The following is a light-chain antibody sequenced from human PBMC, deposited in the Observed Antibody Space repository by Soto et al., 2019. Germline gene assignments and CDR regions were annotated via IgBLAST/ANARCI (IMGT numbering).Light chain of an antibody. CDR2: AES. J-gene: IGKJ2*01. CDR1: QSISSY. V-gene: IGKV1-39*01. CDR3: QQSYSTPDT. Sequence: DIQMTQSPSSLSSSVGDRVTITCRASQSISSYLNWYQQKPGKAPKLLIYAESSLQSGVPSRFSGSRSVTDFTLTISSLQPEDFATYYCQQSYSTPDTFGQGTKLEIK.